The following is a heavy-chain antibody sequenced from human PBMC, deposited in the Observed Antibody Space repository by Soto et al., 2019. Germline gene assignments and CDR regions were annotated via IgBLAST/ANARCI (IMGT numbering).Heavy chain of an antibody. J-gene: IGHJ6*02. Sequence: SVKVSCKASGGTFSSYAISWVRQAPGQGLEWMGGIIPIFGTANCAQKFQGRVTITADESTSTAYMELSSLRSEDTAVYYCARGNCSSTSCYLSDYYYYHGMDVWGQGTTVTVSS. D-gene: IGHD2-2*01. CDR1: GGTFSSYA. CDR3: ARGNCSSTSCYLSDYYYYHGMDV. V-gene: IGHV1-69*13. CDR2: IIPIFGTA.